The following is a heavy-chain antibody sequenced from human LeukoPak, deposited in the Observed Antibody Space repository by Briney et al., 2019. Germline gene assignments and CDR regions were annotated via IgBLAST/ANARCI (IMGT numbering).Heavy chain of an antibody. J-gene: IGHJ4*02. CDR3: AKAPDSSRFPSYFDS. Sequence: AMSDSAVSSYYADSVKGRFTISRDNSKNTLYLQMNSLRAEDTATYYCAKAPDSSRFPSYFDSRGQGTLVAVSS. V-gene: IGHV3-23*01. D-gene: IGHD3-22*01. CDR2: MSDSAVSS.